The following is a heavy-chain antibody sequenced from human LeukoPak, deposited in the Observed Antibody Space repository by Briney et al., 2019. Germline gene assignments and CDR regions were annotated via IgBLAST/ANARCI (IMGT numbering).Heavy chain of an antibody. J-gene: IGHJ4*02. CDR1: GGSISSGGYY. V-gene: IGHV4-31*03. D-gene: IGHD2-2*01. CDR3: ARGKVPHYFDY. Sequence: SDTLSLTCTVSGGSISSGGYYWSWIRQHPGKGLEWIGYIYYSGSTYYNPSLQSRVTISVDTSKNQFSLKLSSVTAADTAVYYCARGKVPHYFDYWGQGTLVTVSS. CDR2: IYYSGST.